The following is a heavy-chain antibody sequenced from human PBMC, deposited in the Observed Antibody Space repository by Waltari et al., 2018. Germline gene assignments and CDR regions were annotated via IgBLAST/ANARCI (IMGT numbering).Heavy chain of an antibody. J-gene: IGHJ3*02. D-gene: IGHD3-3*01. CDR3: AKEEFISLHYDFWSGYYSEAFDI. Sequence: EVQLLESGGGLVQPGGSLRLSCAASGFTFSSYAMSWVRQAPGKGLEWVPALSGSGGSGGSIEYADSVKGRFTISRDNSKNTLYLQMNSLRAEDTAVYYCAKEEFISLHYDFWSGYYSEAFDIWGQGTMVTVSS. CDR2: LSGSGGSGGSI. CDR1: GFTFSSYA. V-gene: IGHV3-23*01.